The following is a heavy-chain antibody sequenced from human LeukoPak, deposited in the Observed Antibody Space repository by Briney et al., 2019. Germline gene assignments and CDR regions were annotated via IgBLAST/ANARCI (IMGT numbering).Heavy chain of an antibody. CDR1: GGTISRYY. Sequence: PSETLSLTCTVSGGTISRYYWSWIRQPPGKGLEWIGYIYYTRSTHYNPSLKSRVTISVDTSKNQFSLKLSSVTAADTAVYYCARVRYSEGLTGYYGDGDFNYWGQGTLVTVSS. V-gene: IGHV4-59*01. J-gene: IGHJ4*02. D-gene: IGHD3-9*01. CDR2: IYYTRST. CDR3: ARVRYSEGLTGYYGDGDFNY.